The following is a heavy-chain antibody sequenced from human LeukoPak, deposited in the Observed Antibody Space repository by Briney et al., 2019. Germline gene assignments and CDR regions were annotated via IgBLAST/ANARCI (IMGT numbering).Heavy chain of an antibody. D-gene: IGHD3-22*01. V-gene: IGHV1-8*01. CDR2: MDPKNGNT. CDR3: ARDRDYYYDSSGYPDAFDI. CDR1: GYTFTTHD. J-gene: IGHJ3*02. Sequence: ASVKVSCKASGYTFTTHDINWVRQATGQGLEWMVWMDPKNGNTGYAQKFQGRVTMTRNTSISTAYMELSSLRSEDTAVYYCARDRDYYYDSSGYPDAFDIWGQGTMVTVSS.